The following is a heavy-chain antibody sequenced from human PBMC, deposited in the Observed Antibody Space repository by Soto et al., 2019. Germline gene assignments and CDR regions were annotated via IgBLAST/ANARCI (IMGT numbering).Heavy chain of an antibody. CDR3: ARRREGYYYGLDV. V-gene: IGHV3-74*01. J-gene: IGHJ6*02. CDR2: INSDGSST. CDR1: RFTFSSYW. Sequence: GGSLRLSCAASRFTFSSYWMYWVRQAPGKGLVWVSRINSDGSSTRYADSVKGRCSISRDNSKSTLYLQMNTLRAEDTAVYYCARRREGYYYGLDVWGQGXTVTVYS. D-gene: IGHD1-26*01.